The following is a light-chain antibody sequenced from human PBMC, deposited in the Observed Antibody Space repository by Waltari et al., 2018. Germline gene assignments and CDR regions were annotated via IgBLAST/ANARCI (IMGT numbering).Light chain of an antibody. CDR2: GAS. CDR1: QSVSSS. V-gene: IGKV3-20*01. J-gene: IGKJ3*01. CDR3: QKYNTSPFT. Sequence: VILTQSPATLSLSPGERATLSCRASQSVSSSLAWYQQKPGQAPRLLIYGASTRATGIPDRFSGSGSGTDFTLTISSLEPEDFAVYYCQKYNTSPFTFGPGTKLDIK.